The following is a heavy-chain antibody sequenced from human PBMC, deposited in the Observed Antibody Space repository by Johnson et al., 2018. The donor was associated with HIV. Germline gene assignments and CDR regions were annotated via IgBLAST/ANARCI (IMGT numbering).Heavy chain of an antibody. D-gene: IGHD3-22*01. CDR2: ISYDGSNK. CDR1: GFTFSSYA. CDR3: ARDRGNYYDSSGYYGLGAFDS. Sequence: QVQLVESGGGVVQPGRSLRLSCAASGFTFSSYAMHWVRQAPGKGLEWVAVISYDGSNKYYADSVKGRFTISRDNSKNTLYLQMNSLRAEDMAVYYCARDRGNYYDSSGYYGLGAFDSWGQGTMVTVSS. J-gene: IGHJ3*02. V-gene: IGHV3-30-3*01.